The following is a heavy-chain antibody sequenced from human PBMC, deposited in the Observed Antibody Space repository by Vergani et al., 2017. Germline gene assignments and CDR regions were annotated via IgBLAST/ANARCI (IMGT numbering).Heavy chain of an antibody. CDR2: IYYSGST. D-gene: IGHD3-22*01. CDR1: GGSVSSGSYY. J-gene: IGHJ4*02. V-gene: IGHV4-61*01. CDR3: ARVADYYDSSGYYPDY. Sequence: QVQLQESGPGLVKPSETLSLTCTVSGGSVSSGSYYWSWIRQPPGKGLEWIGYIYYSGSTNYNPSLKSRVTISVDTSKNQFSLKLSSVTAADTAVYSCARVADYYDSSGYYPDYWGQGTLVTVSS.